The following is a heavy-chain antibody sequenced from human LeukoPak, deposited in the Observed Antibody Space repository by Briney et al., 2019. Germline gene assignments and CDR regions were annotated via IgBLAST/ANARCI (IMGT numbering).Heavy chain of an antibody. CDR2: TYYRSKWYN. Sequence: SQTLSLTCAISGDSVSSNSAAWNWIRQSPSRGLEWLGRTYYRSKWYNDYAVSVKSGITISPDTSKNQFSLQLNSVTPEDTAVYYCARGAGYYYDSSGYYPHDAFDIWGQGTMVTVSS. D-gene: IGHD3-22*01. V-gene: IGHV6-1*01. CDR1: GDSVSSNSAA. J-gene: IGHJ3*02. CDR3: ARGAGYYYDSSGYYPHDAFDI.